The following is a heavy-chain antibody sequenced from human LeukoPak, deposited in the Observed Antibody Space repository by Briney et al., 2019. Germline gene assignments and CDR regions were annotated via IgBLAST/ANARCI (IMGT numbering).Heavy chain of an antibody. V-gene: IGHV3-7*01. J-gene: IGHJ4*02. CDR3: ARVGYNGWNFEN. CDR2: ISQDVSHK. CDR1: GYTFSSYW. Sequence: GGSLRLSCAASGYTFSSYWMSGVRQAPGEGLQSVAYISQDVSHKYYVDSVKGRFTISRDNAKNSLHLEMNSLRAEDTALYYCARVGYNGWNFENWGQGTLVTVSS. D-gene: IGHD5-12*01.